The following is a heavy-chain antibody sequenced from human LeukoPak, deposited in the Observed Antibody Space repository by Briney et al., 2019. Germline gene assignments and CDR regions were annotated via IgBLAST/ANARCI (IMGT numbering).Heavy chain of an antibody. J-gene: IGHJ4*02. CDR3: AREGGYDILTGYQDY. V-gene: IGHV1-2*02. D-gene: IGHD3-9*01. CDR2: INPNNGDT. Sequence: ASVKVSCKASGYIFTTYFIHWVRQAPGQGLEWLGWINPNNGDTNYVQKFQGRVTMTRDTSISTAYMELTRLRSDDTAVYYCAREGGYDILTGYQDYWGQGTLVTVSS. CDR1: GYIFTTYF.